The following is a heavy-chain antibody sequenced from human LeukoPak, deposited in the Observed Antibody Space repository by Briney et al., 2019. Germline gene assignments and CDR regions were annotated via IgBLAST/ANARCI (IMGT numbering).Heavy chain of an antibody. CDR3: ARDLNYYGSGSFWFDP. D-gene: IGHD3-10*01. CDR2: IHYSGST. V-gene: IGHV4-61*01. Sequence: SETLSLTCTVSGGSVSSNSYYWSWIRQPPGTGLEWIGYIHYSGSTNYNPSLKSRVTISIDTSKNQFSLKLSSVTAADTAVYYCARDLNYYGSGSFWFDPRGQGTLVTVSS. CDR1: GGSVSSNSYY. J-gene: IGHJ5*02.